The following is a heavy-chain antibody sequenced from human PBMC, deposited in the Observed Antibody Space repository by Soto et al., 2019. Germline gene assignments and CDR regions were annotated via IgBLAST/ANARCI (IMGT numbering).Heavy chain of an antibody. Sequence: ASVKVSCKASGYTFTGYYMHWVRQAPGQGLEWMGWINPNSGGTNYAQKFQGWVTMTRDTSISTAYMELSRLRSDDTAVYYCARGGATAFGVVHYYYYGMDGWGQGTTVTVSS. CDR2: INPNSGGT. D-gene: IGHD3-3*01. J-gene: IGHJ6*02. CDR1: GYTFTGYY. CDR3: ARGGATAFGVVHYYYYGMDG. V-gene: IGHV1-2*04.